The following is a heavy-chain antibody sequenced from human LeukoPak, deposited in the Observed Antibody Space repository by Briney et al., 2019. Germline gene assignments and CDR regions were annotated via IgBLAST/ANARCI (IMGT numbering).Heavy chain of an antibody. CDR3: ASRSYGSGSYYTFDY. CDR2: IIPIFGTA. D-gene: IGHD3-10*01. Sequence: GASVTVSCTASGGTFSSYAISWVRQAPGQGLEWMGGIIPIFGTANYAQKFQGRVTITADESTSTAYMELSSLRSEDTAVYYCASRSYGSGSYYTFDYWGQGTLVTVSS. J-gene: IGHJ4*02. CDR1: GGTFSSYA. V-gene: IGHV1-69*13.